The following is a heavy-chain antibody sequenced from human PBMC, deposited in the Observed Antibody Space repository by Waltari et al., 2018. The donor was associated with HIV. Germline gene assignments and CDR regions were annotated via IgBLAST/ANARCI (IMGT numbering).Heavy chain of an antibody. Sequence: QVQLVQSGAEVKKPGASVKVSCKTSGYSFTAYYMHWVRQAPGQGLEWMGWISPNTGGTNYAQKFQGRVTMTWDTSISTIYMDLNRLTSDDTAIYYCARPVAATFYFDYWGQGTLVTVSS. CDR2: ISPNTGGT. D-gene: IGHD6-19*01. CDR1: GYSFTAYY. J-gene: IGHJ4*02. CDR3: ARPVAATFYFDY. V-gene: IGHV1-2*02.